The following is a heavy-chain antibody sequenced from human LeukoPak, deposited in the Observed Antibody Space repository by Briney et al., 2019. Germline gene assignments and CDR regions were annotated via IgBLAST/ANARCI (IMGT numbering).Heavy chain of an antibody. Sequence: GASVKVSCKASGYTFTSYYMHWVRQAPGQGLEWMGGIIPIFGTANYAQKFQGRVTITTDESTSTAYMELSSLRSEDTAVYYCARVSAGSPYGWYFDLWGRGTLVTVSS. CDR1: GYTFTSYY. V-gene: IGHV1-69*05. J-gene: IGHJ2*01. D-gene: IGHD4-17*01. CDR3: ARVSAGSPYGWYFDL. CDR2: IIPIFGTA.